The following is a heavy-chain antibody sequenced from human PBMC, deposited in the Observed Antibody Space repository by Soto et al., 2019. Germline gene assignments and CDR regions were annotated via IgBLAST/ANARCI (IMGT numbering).Heavy chain of an antibody. CDR2: IHSSGSP. D-gene: IGHD2-2*01. CDR3: VRNLPAATSEVVFDY. Sequence: SETVSLTCTVSGASISSGDYYWSWIRQHPGKGLEWIGYIHSSGSPFYNPSLKSRVSISVDTSKKQFSLNLKSVTAADSAVYYCVRNLPAATSEVVFDYWGQGTLVTVSS. CDR1: GASISSGDYY. J-gene: IGHJ4*02. V-gene: IGHV4-31*03.